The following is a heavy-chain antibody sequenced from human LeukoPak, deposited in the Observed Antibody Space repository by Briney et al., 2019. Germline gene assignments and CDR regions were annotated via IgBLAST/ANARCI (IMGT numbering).Heavy chain of an antibody. Sequence: ASVKVSWKASGYTFTSYGISWVRQAPGQGLEWMGWISAYNGNTNYAQKLQGRVTMTTDTSTSTAYMELRSLRSDDTAVYYCARDQWYYGSGSSVDYWGQGTLVTVSS. D-gene: IGHD3-10*01. CDR3: ARDQWYYGSGSSVDY. J-gene: IGHJ4*02. CDR1: GYTFTSYG. V-gene: IGHV1-18*01. CDR2: ISAYNGNT.